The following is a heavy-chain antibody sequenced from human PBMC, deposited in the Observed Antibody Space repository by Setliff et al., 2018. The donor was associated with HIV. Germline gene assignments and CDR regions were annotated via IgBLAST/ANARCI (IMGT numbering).Heavy chain of an antibody. CDR2: IYYSGST. J-gene: IGHJ6*03. V-gene: IGHV4-59*08. D-gene: IGHD3-22*01. CDR1: GGSINSYY. CDR3: ARHLYYFDNNGYLQPYYYMDV. Sequence: SETLSLTCTVSGGSINSYYWSWIRQPPGKGLEWIGYIYYSGSTGYNPSLKSRVTISIGTSKNQFSLKLRSVTAADTAVYYCARHLYYFDNNGYLQPYYYMDVWGKGTTVTVSS.